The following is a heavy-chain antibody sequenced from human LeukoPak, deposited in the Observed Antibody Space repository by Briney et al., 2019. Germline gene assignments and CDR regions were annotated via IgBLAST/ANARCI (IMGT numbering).Heavy chain of an antibody. CDR3: AKGSDYYGSVTSKKTD. CDR2: ISGGSGNI. V-gene: IGHV3-23*01. CDR1: GFTFSNYA. D-gene: IGHD3-10*01. J-gene: IGHJ4*02. Sequence: GGPLRLSCSVSGFTFSNYAMDWVRQAPGKGLEWVSLISGGSGNIYYVDSVKGRFTISRDNSKNTLYVQMTSLRAEDTAIYYCAKGSDYYGSVTSKKTDWGQGTLVTVSS.